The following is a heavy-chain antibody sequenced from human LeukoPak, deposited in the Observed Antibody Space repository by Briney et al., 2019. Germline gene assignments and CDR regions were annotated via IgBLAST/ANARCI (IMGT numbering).Heavy chain of an antibody. V-gene: IGHV3-43D*03. J-gene: IGHJ5*02. D-gene: IGHD3-22*01. CDR2: ISWDGGST. CDR3: AKGAYDSSDNWFDP. Sequence: GGSLRLSCAASGFTFDDYAMHWVRQAPGKGLEWVSLISWDGGSTYYADSVKGRFIISRDNSKNSLYLQMNSLRAEDTALYYCAKGAYDSSDNWFDPWGQGTLVTVSS. CDR1: GFTFDDYA.